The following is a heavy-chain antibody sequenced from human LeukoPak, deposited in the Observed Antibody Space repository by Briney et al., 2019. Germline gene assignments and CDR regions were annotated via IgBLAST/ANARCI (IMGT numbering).Heavy chain of an antibody. CDR1: GGSISNYY. V-gene: IGHV4-59*12. CDR3: ARDCSGGSCYSGVVDY. D-gene: IGHD2-15*01. CDR2: INYSGST. Sequence: PSETLSLTCTVSGGSISNYYWSWIRQPPGKGLEWIAYINYSGSTNYNPSLKSRVTMSVDTSKNQFSLKLNSLTAADAAVYYCARDCSGGSCYSGVVDYWGQGTLVTVSS. J-gene: IGHJ4*02.